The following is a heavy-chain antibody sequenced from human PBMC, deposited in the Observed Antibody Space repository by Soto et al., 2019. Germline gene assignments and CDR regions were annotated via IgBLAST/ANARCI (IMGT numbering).Heavy chain of an antibody. D-gene: IGHD3-10*01. CDR2: IWYHGSNK. CDR3: ARPEMATLRGGYYNGMDA. Sequence: QVQLVESGGGVVQPGRSLRLSWAASGFTFSSYGMHWVRQAPGKGLEWVAVIWYHGSNKYYADSVKGRFTISRDNSKNTLYLQMNSLRAEDTAVYYCARPEMATLRGGYYNGMDAWGQGTTVTVSS. V-gene: IGHV3-33*01. J-gene: IGHJ6*02. CDR1: GFTFSSYG.